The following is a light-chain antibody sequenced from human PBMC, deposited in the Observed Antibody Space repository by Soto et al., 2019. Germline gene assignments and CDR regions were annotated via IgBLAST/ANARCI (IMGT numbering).Light chain of an antibody. J-gene: IGLJ7*01. CDR1: SSNIGSNT. CDR2: GNN. CDR3: ASWDDTLNVAV. V-gene: IGLV1-44*01. Sequence: QSVLTQPPSASGTPGQRVTISCSGSSSNIGSNTVNWYQQLPGTAPKLLIYGNNERPSGVPDRFSGSKSGTSGSLAISGLQSEDEADYYCASWDDTLNVAVFGGGTQLTV.